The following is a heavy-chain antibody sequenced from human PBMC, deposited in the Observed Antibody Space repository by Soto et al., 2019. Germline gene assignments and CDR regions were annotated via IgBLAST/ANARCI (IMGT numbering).Heavy chain of an antibody. CDR1: GGTFSSYA. V-gene: IGHV1-69*13. J-gene: IGHJ4*02. CDR3: ARAQRVDTAMVPNRYYFDY. CDR2: IIPIFGTA. Sequence: SVKVSCKASGGTFSSYAISWVRQAPGQGLEWMGGIIPIFGTANYAQKFQGRVTITADESTSTAYMELSSLRSGDTAVYYCARAQRVDTAMVPNRYYFDYWGQGTLVTVSS. D-gene: IGHD5-18*01.